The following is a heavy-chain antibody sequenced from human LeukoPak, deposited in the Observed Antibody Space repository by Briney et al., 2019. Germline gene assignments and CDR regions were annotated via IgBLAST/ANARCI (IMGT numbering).Heavy chain of an antibody. V-gene: IGHV3-9*01. CDR2: ISWNSGGI. CDR3: AKSPYYDFWPFDY. CDR1: GFTFDDYA. Sequence: GRSLRLSCAASGFTFDDYAMHWVRQAPGKGLEWVSSISWNSGGIGYADSVKGRFTISRDNAKNSLYLQMNSLRAEDTAVYYCAKSPYYDFWPFDYWGQGTLVTVSS. J-gene: IGHJ4*02. D-gene: IGHD3-3*01.